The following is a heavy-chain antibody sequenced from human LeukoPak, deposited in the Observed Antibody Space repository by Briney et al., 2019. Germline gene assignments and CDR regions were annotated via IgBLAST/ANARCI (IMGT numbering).Heavy chain of an antibody. CDR3: STGSGHAFDI. CDR1: GFTFSSYW. CDR2: INSDGSSA. Sequence: GGSLRLSCAASGFTFSSYWMHWVRQVPGKGLVWVSRINSDGSSASYADSVKGRFTISRDDAKNTLYVQMNSLRAEDTAVYYCSTGSGHAFDIWGRGTMVTVSS. J-gene: IGHJ3*02. V-gene: IGHV3-74*01. D-gene: IGHD3-10*01.